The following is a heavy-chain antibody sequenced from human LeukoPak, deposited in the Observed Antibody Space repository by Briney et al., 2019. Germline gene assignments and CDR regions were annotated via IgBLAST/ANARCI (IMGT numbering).Heavy chain of an antibody. CDR2: INSDGSIT. CDR3: ASSTQISKYADY. Sequence: GGSLRLSCAASGFTLSSYWMHWVRQAPGKGLVWVSRINSDGSITTYADSVRGRFTISRDNAKSTLYLQMNSLRAEDTAVYYCASSTQISKYADYWGQGALVTVSS. CDR1: GFTLSSYW. V-gene: IGHV3-74*01. J-gene: IGHJ4*02. D-gene: IGHD2-2*01.